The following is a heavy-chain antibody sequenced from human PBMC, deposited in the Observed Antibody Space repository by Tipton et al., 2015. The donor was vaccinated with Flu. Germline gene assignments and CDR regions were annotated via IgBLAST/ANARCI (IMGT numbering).Heavy chain of an antibody. J-gene: IGHJ6*02. CDR2: INPNSGGT. CDR1: GYTFTGYY. Sequence: QLVQSGAEVKKPGASVKVSCKASGYTFTGYYMHWVRQAPGQGREWMGWINPNSGGTNYAQKFQGRVTMTRDTSLSTAYMELSSLVSDDTAVYYCASMTTVTSGDYYGMDFWRQGTTVTVSS. CDR3: ASMTTVTSGDYYGMDF. D-gene: IGHD4-11*01. V-gene: IGHV1-2*02.